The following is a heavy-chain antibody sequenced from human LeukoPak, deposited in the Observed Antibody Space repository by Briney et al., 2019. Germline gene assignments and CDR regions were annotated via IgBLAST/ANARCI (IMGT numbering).Heavy chain of an antibody. CDR3: ARSTPYSGIDY. CDR1: GFPFSYYY. J-gene: IGHJ4*02. V-gene: IGHV3-11*01. D-gene: IGHD6-13*01. CDR2: ISSSGSTI. Sequence: GGSLRLSFAASGFPFSYYYMSWIRPAPGKGLGWVSYISSSGSTIYYADSVKGRFTISRDNAKNSLYLQMNSLRAEDTAVYYCARSTPYSGIDYWGQGTLVTVSS.